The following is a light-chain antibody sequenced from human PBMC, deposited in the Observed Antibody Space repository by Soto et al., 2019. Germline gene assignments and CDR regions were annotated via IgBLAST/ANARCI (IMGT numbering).Light chain of an antibody. CDR3: QQYVTSPKT. V-gene: IGKV3-20*01. J-gene: IGKJ1*01. CDR1: QSLSNNF. Sequence: EIVLTQSPGTLSLSPGERATLSCRASQSLSNNFLAWYQQKLGQAPRLLIFAASSRATGIPDRFSGSGSGTDFTLTISILEPEDIAVYYCQQYVTSPKTFGQGTKVEIK. CDR2: AAS.